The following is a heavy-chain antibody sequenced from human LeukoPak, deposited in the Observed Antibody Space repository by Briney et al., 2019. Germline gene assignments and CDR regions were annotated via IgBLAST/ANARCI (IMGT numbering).Heavy chain of an antibody. J-gene: IGHJ4*02. V-gene: IGHV5-51*01. CDR1: GYSFTSYW. CDR2: IYPGDSDT. D-gene: IGHD3-3*01. Sequence: GESLKISCKGSGYSFTSYWIGWVRQMPGKGLEWMGIIYPGDSDTRYSPSFQGQVTISADKSISTAYLQWSSLKASDTAMYYCARYGSFGVVTNAFDYWDQGTLDTVSS. CDR3: ARYGSFGVVTNAFDY.